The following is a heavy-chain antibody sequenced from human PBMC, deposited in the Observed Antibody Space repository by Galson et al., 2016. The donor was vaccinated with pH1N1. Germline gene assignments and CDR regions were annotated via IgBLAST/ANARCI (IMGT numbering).Heavy chain of an antibody. V-gene: IGHV7-4-1*02. CDR3: ASPRPLLRYFDWLLPGGLDY. D-gene: IGHD3-9*01. Sequence: SVKVSCKASGYTFTSYAMNWVRQAPGQGLEWMGWINTNTGNPTYAQGFTGRFVFSLDTSGSTTYLHISSLKAEDTAVYYCASPRPLLRYFDWLLPGGLDYWGQGTLVTASS. J-gene: IGHJ4*02. CDR1: GYTFTSYA. CDR2: INTNTGNP.